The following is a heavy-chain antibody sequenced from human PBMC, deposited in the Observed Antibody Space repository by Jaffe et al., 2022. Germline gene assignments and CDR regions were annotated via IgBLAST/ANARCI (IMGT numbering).Heavy chain of an antibody. J-gene: IGHJ5*02. V-gene: IGHV4-34*01. CDR2: INHSGST. Sequence: QVQLQQWGAGLLKPSETLSLTCAVYGGSFSGYYWSWIRQPPGKGLEWIGEINHSGSTNYNPSLKSRVTISVDTSKNQFSLKLSSVTAADTAVYYCAKTRRSGWFPNVRGSWFDPWGQGTLVTVSS. CDR3: AKTRRSGWFPNVRGSWFDP. CDR1: GGSFSGYY. D-gene: IGHD6-19*01.